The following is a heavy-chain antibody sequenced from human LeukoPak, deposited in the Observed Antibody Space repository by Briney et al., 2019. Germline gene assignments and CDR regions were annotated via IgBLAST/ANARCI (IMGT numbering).Heavy chain of an antibody. CDR2: FDPEDGET. CDR3: ATVEGQHYYDSSGYYS. J-gene: IGHJ4*02. Sequence: GASVKVSCKVSGYTLTELSMHWVRQAPGKGLEWMGGFDPEDGETIYAQKFQGRATMTEDTSTDTAYMELSSLRSEDTAVYYCATVEGQHYYDSSGYYSWGQGTLVTVSS. D-gene: IGHD3-22*01. CDR1: GYTLTELS. V-gene: IGHV1-24*01.